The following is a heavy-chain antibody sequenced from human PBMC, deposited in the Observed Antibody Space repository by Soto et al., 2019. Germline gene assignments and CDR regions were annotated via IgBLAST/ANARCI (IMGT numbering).Heavy chain of an antibody. V-gene: IGHV3-23*01. CDR1: GFTFGTTD. J-gene: IGHJ5*02. D-gene: IGHD3-10*01. CDR2: IDGSGGIT. CDR3: VKNSGWFNT. Sequence: QLLQSGGGLVQPGVSLTLSCAASGFTFGTTDMSWVRQAPGEGLEWVSTIDGSGGITYYADSVKGRFTISRDNSRNTVYLQINSRRGDDTALYYCVKNSGWFNTWGQGALVTVSS.